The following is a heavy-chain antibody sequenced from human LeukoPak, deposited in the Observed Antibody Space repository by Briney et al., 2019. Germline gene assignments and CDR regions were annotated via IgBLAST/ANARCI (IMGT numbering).Heavy chain of an antibody. J-gene: IGHJ3*01. V-gene: IGHV4-59*07. Sequence: SSDTLSLTCTVSGGSIENYFWNWVRRPPGKGLEWIGYIYSSGTTYYNPSLESRLTISLDTSKNHFSLQLSSVTAADTAVYYCARSDYGGNSAAFGVWGQGTMVTVSS. CDR3: ARSDYGGNSAAFGV. D-gene: IGHD4-23*01. CDR2: IYSSGTT. CDR1: GGSIENYF.